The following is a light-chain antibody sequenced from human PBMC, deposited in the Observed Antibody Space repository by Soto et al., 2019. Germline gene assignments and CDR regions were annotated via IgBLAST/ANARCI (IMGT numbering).Light chain of an antibody. CDR1: SSDVGSYNL. CDR2: EGS. J-gene: IGLJ2*01. CDR3: CSYAGSSPVV. Sequence: QSALTQPASVSGSPGQSITISCTGTSSDVGSYNLVSWYQQHPGKAPKLMIYEGSKRPSGVSNRFSGSKSGNTASLTISGLQAEDEGEYYWCSYAGSSPVVFGGRTQLTVL. V-gene: IGLV2-23*01.